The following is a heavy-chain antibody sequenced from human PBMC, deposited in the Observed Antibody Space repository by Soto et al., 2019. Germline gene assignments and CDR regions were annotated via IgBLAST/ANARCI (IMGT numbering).Heavy chain of an antibody. J-gene: IGHJ6*02. V-gene: IGHV3-48*02. D-gene: IGHD6-13*01. CDR1: GFTLSSYN. CDR2: ISGSSDTI. Sequence: EVQLVESGGGLVQPGGSLRLSCAASGFTLSSYNMNWVRQARGKGLEWVSYISGSSDTIYYADSVKGRFTISRDNAKNSLYLQMDSLRDEDTAVYYCARDHGGSTWFVGIYYYFGVDVWGHATTVTVSS. CDR3: ARDHGGSTWFVGIYYYFGVDV.